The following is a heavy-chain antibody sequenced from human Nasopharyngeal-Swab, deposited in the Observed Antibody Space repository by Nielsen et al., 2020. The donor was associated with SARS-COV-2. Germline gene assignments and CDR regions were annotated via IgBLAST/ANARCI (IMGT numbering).Heavy chain of an antibody. CDR1: GFTFSSYS. CDR3: ARDGGLWFYYFDY. Sequence: GESLKISCAASGFTFSSYSMKWVRQAPGKGLEWISAISTRGTDIYYADSVKGRFTISRDNARRSLFLQMTSLRAEDTAVYYCARDGGLWFYYFDYWGQGTLVTVSS. J-gene: IGHJ4*02. V-gene: IGHV3-21*01. CDR2: ISTRGTDI. D-gene: IGHD3-10*01.